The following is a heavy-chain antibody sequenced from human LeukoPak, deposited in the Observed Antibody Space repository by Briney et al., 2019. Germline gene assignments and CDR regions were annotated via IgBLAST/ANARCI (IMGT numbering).Heavy chain of an antibody. V-gene: IGHV4-38-2*02. J-gene: IGHJ4*02. CDR2: FYYSGST. CDR1: GYSFSSGYY. Sequence: SETLSLTCTVSGYSFSSGYYWGWIRQPPGKGLEWIGSFYYSGSTYYNPSLKSRVTISVDTSKNQFSLKLSSVTAADTAVYYCARSGYNWNDYYFDYWGQGTLVTVSS. CDR3: ARSGYNWNDYYFDY. D-gene: IGHD1-1*01.